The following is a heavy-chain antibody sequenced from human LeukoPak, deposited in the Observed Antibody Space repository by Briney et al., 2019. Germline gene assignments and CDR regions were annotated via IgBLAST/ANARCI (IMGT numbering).Heavy chain of an antibody. CDR2: INHSGST. Sequence: SETLSLTCAVSGGSFSGYYWCWIRQPPGKGLEWIGGINHSGSTNYNPSLKSRVTISVDTSKNQFSLKLSSVTAADTAVYYCARGSSGGPGGYYYYYMDVWGKGTTVTVSS. CDR1: GGSFSGYY. J-gene: IGHJ6*03. CDR3: ARGSSGGPGGYYYYYMDV. D-gene: IGHD3-10*01. V-gene: IGHV4-34*01.